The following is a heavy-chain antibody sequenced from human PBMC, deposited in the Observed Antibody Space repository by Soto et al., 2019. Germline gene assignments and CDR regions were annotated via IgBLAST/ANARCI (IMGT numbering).Heavy chain of an antibody. Sequence: SETLSLTCTVSGGSISSGGYYWSWIRQHPGKGLEWIGYIYYSGSTHYNPSLKSRVTISVDTSKNQFSLKLSSVTAADTAVYYCARMVYSSSWYYFDYWGQGTLVTVSS. V-gene: IGHV4-31*03. CDR1: GGSISSGGYY. CDR2: IYYSGST. CDR3: ARMVYSSSWYYFDY. J-gene: IGHJ4*02. D-gene: IGHD6-6*01.